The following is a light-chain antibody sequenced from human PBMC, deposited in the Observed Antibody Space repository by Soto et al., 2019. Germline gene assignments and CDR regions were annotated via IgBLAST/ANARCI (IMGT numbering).Light chain of an antibody. V-gene: IGKV3-20*01. J-gene: IGKJ4*01. CDR1: QSVSSSY. CDR2: GAS. Sequence: EIVLTQSPGTLSLSPGERATLSCRASQSVSSSYLAWYQQKPGQAPRLLIYGASSRATGIPDRFSGSGSGTDFTLTISRLEPEDFAVYYCQQYCSSLTFGGVSKVEIK. CDR3: QQYCSSLT.